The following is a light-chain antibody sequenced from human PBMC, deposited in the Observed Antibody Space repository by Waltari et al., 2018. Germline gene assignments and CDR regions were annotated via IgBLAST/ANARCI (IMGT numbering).Light chain of an antibody. Sequence: QSVLTQPPSVSGAPGQRVTISCTGSSSNIGAGYDFHWYQQLPGTAPKLLIYVNSNRPSGVPDRFSGSKSGTSASLAITGLQAEDEADYYCQSYDSSLSGVVFGGGTKLTVL. CDR3: QSYDSSLSGVV. CDR2: VNS. V-gene: IGLV1-40*01. CDR1: SSNIGAGYD. J-gene: IGLJ2*01.